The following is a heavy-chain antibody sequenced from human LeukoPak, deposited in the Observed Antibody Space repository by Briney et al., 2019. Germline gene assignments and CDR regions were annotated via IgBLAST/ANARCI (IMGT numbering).Heavy chain of an antibody. V-gene: IGHV1-46*01. J-gene: IGHJ4*02. D-gene: IGHD5-24*01. CDR1: GYTFTSYY. Sequence: GASVKVSCKASGYTFTSYYMHWVRQAPGQGLEWMGIINPSGGSTSYAQKFQGRVTMTRDTSTSTVYMELSGLRSEDTAVYYCARNGQDGTLGNWGQGTLVTVSS. CDR3: ARNGQDGTLGN. CDR2: INPSGGST.